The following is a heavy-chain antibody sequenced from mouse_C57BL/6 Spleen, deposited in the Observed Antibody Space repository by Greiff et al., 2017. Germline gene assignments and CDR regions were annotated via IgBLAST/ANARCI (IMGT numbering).Heavy chain of an antibody. CDR2: ISYDGSN. CDR3: ARALHFDY. CDR1: GYSITSGYY. V-gene: IGHV3-6*01. Sequence: VQLKESGPGLVKPSQSLSLTCSVTGYSITSGYYWNWIRQFPGNKLEWMGYISYDGSNNYNPSLKNRISITRDTSKNQFCLKLNSVTTEDTATYYCARALHFDYWGQGTTLTVSS. J-gene: IGHJ2*01.